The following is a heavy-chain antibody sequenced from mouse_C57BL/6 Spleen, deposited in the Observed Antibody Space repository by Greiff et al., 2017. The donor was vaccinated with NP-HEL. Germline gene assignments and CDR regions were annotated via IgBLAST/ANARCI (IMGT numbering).Heavy chain of an antibody. J-gene: IGHJ4*01. V-gene: IGHV1-4*01. CDR2: INPSSGYT. CDR3: ARDYGSRVPNYAMDY. D-gene: IGHD1-1*01. CDR1: GYTFTSYT. Sequence: QVQLQQPGAELARPGASVKMSCKASGYTFTSYTMHWVKQRPGQGLEWIGYINPSSGYTKYNQKFKDKATLTADKSSSTAYMQLSSLTSEDSAVYYCARDYGSRVPNYAMDYWGQGTSVTVSS.